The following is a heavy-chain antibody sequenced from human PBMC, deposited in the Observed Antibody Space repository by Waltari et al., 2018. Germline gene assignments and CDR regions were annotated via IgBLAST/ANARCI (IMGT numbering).Heavy chain of an antibody. J-gene: IGHJ4*02. Sequence: QVQLQQWGAGLLKPSETLSLTCAVYGGSFSDYYWSWIRQPPGKGLEWIGEINHTGSTNYNPSLKSRITISIDTSKNQFSLKLNSVTAADTAVYYCARVQDYVRDYWGQGTLVIVSS. CDR1: GGSFSDYY. V-gene: IGHV4-34*01. CDR2: INHTGST. CDR3: ARVQDYVRDY. D-gene: IGHD3-16*01.